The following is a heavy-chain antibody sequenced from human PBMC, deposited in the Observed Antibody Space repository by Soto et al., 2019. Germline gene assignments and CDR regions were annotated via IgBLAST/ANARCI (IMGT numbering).Heavy chain of an antibody. D-gene: IGHD2-15*01. CDR1: GGTFSSYA. CDR2: IIPIFSTA. V-gene: IGHV1-69*01. J-gene: IGHJ4*02. CDR3: ARDQCSGGSCYSGLYVY. Sequence: QVQLVQSGAEVKKPGSSVKVSCKASGGTFSSYAISWVRQAPGQGLEWMGGIIPIFSTANYAQKFQGRVTITADESTSTAYMELSSPRSEDTAVYYCARDQCSGGSCYSGLYVYWGQGTLVTVSS.